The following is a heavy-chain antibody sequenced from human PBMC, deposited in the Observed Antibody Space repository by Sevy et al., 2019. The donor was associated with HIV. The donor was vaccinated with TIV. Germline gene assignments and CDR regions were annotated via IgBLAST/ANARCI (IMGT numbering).Heavy chain of an antibody. CDR3: ARDEAAAGDAFDI. V-gene: IGHV3-21*01. Sequence: GGSLRLSCAASGFTFSSYSMNWVRQAPGKGLEWVSSISSSSSYIYYADSVKGRFTISRDNAKNSLYLQMNSLRAGDTAVYYCARDEAAAGDAFDIWGQGTMVTVSS. CDR2: ISSSSSYI. D-gene: IGHD6-13*01. CDR1: GFTFSSYS. J-gene: IGHJ3*02.